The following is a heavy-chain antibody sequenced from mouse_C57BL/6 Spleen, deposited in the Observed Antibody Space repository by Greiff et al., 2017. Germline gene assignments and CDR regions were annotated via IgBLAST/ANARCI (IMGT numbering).Heavy chain of an antibody. V-gene: IGHV1-69*01. J-gene: IGHJ3*01. CDR1: GYTFTSYW. Sequence: QVQLQQPGAELVMPGASVKLSCKASGYTFTSYWMHWVKQRPGQGLEWIGDIDPSDSYTNYNQKFKGKSTLTVDKSSSTAYMQLRVLSSEDSAVYYWLQFAYWGQGTLVTVSA. CDR3: LQFAY. CDR2: IDPSDSYT.